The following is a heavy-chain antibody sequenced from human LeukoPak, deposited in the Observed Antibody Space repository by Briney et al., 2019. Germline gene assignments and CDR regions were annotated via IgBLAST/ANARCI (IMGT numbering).Heavy chain of an antibody. J-gene: IGHJ4*02. CDR2: IWHDESIK. CDR1: GSTFSASD. D-gene: IGHD3-3*01. CDR3: AKETYDFWSDYYFDY. Sequence: GGSLRLSCGASGSTFSASDMHWFRQAPGKGLEWVAVIWHDESIKSYADSVKGRFTVSRDNSKNTLYLQMNSLRAEDTAVYYCAKETYDFWSDYYFDYWGQGTLVTVSS. V-gene: IGHV3-30*02.